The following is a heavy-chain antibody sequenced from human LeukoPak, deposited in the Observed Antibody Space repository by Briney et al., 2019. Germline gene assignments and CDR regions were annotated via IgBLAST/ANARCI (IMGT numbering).Heavy chain of an antibody. V-gene: IGHV3-72*01. CDR1: GFIFSDHY. CDR3: ATFLYGDYVEFDY. CDR2: TRNKANSYTT. D-gene: IGHD4-17*01. J-gene: IGHJ4*02. Sequence: GGSLRLSCAASGFIFSDHYMDWVRQAPGKGLEWVGRTRNKANSYTTEYAASVKGRFTISRDDSKNSLYLQMYSLKTEDTAVYYCATFLYGDYVEFDYWGQGTLVTVSS.